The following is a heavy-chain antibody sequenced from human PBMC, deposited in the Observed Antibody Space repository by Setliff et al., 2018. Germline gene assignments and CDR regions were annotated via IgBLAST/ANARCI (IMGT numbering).Heavy chain of an antibody. CDR3: TTGSVCVGDCYSGRLNY. D-gene: IGHD2-21*02. CDR1: GFTFSDYY. CDR2: ISSSGSTI. V-gene: IGHV3-11*01. Sequence: PGGSLRLSCAASGFTFSDYYMSWIRQAPGKGLEWVSYISSSGSTIYYADSVKGRFTISRDNVKNSLFLQMNSLKTEATAVYYCTTGSVCVGDCYSGRLNYWGQGTLVTVSS. J-gene: IGHJ4*02.